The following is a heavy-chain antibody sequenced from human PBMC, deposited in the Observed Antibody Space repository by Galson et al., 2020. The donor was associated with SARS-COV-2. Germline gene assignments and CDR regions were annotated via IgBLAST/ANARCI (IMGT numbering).Heavy chain of an antibody. Sequence: ASVKVSCKASGYTFTSYDINWVRQATGQGLAWMGWMNPNSGNTGYAQKFQGRVTMTRNTSISTAYMELSSLRSEDTAVYYCARGIKYWRQPFDYWGQGTLVTVSS. D-gene: IGHD5-18*01. V-gene: IGHV1-8*01. CDR1: GYTFTSYD. CDR2: MNPNSGNT. J-gene: IGHJ4*02. CDR3: ARGIKYWRQPFDY.